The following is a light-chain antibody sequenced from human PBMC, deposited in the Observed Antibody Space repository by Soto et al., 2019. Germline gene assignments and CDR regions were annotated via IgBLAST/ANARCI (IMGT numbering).Light chain of an antibody. CDR2: DAS. V-gene: IGKV1-33*01. J-gene: IGKJ3*01. CDR1: QDISNY. Sequence: DIQMTQSPSSLSASVGDRVTITCQASQDISNYLNWYQQKPWKAPKLLIYDASNLETGVPSRFSGSGSGTYFTFTIISLQPEDIATYYCQQYDNLPPFTFGPGTKVDIK. CDR3: QQYDNLPPFT.